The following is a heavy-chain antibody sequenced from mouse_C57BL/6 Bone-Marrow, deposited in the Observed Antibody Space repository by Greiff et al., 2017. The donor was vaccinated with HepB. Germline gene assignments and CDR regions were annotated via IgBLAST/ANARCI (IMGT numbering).Heavy chain of an antibody. V-gene: IGHV1-15*01. CDR2: IDPETGGT. Sequence: QVQLKESGAELVRPGASVTLSCKASGYTFTDYEMHWVKQTPVHGLEWIGAIDPETGGTAYNQKFKGKAILTADKSSSTAYMELRSLTSEDSAVYYCTGWLGFAYWGQGTLVTVSA. J-gene: IGHJ3*01. CDR1: GYTFTDYE. D-gene: IGHD2-2*01. CDR3: TGWLGFAY.